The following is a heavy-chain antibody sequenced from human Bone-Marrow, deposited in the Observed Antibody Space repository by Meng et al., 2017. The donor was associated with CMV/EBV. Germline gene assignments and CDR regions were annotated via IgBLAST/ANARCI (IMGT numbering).Heavy chain of an antibody. D-gene: IGHD1-26*01. CDR2: ISAYNGNT. CDR1: GYTFTSYG. J-gene: IGHJ3*02. V-gene: IGHV1-18*01. CDR3: ARDFRTYPGGSYGGDAFDI. Sequence: ASVKVSCKASGYTFTSYGISWVRQAPGQGLEWMGWISAYNGNTNYAQKIQGRVTMTTDTSTSTAYMELRSLRSDDTAVYYCARDFRTYPGGSYGGDAFDIWGQGTMVTVSS.